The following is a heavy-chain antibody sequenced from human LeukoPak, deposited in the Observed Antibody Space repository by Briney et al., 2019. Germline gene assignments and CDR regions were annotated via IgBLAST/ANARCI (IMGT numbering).Heavy chain of an antibody. V-gene: IGHV1-8*03. J-gene: IGHJ6*02. CDR3: ATKAGASMDYYYGMDV. CDR2: MNPNSGDT. D-gene: IGHD6-13*01. Sequence: ASVKVSCKASGYTFTSFDINWVRQATGQGLEWMGWMNPNSGDTAYAQNFQGRVTISRTTSQSTAYMELSSLRSEDTAVYYCATKAGASMDYYYGMDVWGQGTTVTVSS. CDR1: GYTFTSFD.